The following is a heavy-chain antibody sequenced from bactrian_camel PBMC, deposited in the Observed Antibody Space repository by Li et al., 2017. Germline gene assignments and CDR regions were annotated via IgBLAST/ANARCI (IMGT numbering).Heavy chain of an antibody. D-gene: IGHD3*01. CDR3: APGRVRRCNY. J-gene: IGHJ4*01. CDR2: IDSFGIM. CDR1: DFSRYY. V-gene: IGHV3S40*01. Sequence: DVQLVESGGGSVEAGESLRLSCVGSDFSRYYMAWFREAPGKGREGVASIDSFGIMRYADSVKGRFTISQDLGKNMVYLEMNMLKPEDSAVYYCAPGRVRRCNYWGRGTQVTVS.